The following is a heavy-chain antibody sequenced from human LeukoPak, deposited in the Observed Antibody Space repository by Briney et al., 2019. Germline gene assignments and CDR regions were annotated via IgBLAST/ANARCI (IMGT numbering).Heavy chain of an antibody. CDR2: IDSSGTT. CDR1: DGSINTYF. CDR3: ATGGYSAWCDY. D-gene: IGHD6-19*01. Sequence: PSETLSLTCSVSDGSINTYFWSWIRQPAGKGLEWIGRIDSSGTTSLNPSLKSRVTISQDKSKKQFSLKLSSVTAADTAVYYCATGGYSAWCDYRGNGTQVIVSS. V-gene: IGHV4-4*07. J-gene: IGHJ4*01.